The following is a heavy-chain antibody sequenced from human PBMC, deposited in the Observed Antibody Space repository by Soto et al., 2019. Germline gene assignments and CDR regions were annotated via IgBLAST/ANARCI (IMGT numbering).Heavy chain of an antibody. CDR1: GGSFSGYY. Sequence: PSETLSLTCAVYGGSFSGYYWSWIRQPPGKGLEWIGEINHSGSTNYNPSLKSRVTISVDTSKNQFSLKLSSVTAADTAVYYCARGRAIVVVVAARAPFGYFQHWGQGTLVTVSS. CDR2: INHSGST. D-gene: IGHD2-15*01. CDR3: ARGRAIVVVVAARAPFGYFQH. J-gene: IGHJ1*01. V-gene: IGHV4-34*01.